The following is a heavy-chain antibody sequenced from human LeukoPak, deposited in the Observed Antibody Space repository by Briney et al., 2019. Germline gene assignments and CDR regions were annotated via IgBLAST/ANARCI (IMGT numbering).Heavy chain of an antibody. V-gene: IGHV4-34*01. Sequence: SETLSLTCAVYGGSFSGYYWSWIRQPPGKGLEWIGEINHSGSTNYNPSLKSRVTISVDTSKSQFSLKLNSVTAADTAVYYCARDSGFFASWGQGTLVTVSA. CDR3: ARDSGFFAS. CDR2: INHSGST. J-gene: IGHJ4*02. CDR1: GGSFSGYY. D-gene: IGHD3-10*01.